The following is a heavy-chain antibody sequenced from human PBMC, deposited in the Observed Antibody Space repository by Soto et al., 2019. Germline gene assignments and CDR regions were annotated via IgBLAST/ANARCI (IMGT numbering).Heavy chain of an antibody. CDR1: GFTFSSYA. Sequence: GGSLRLSCAASGFTFSSYAMSWVRQAPGKGLEWVSAISGSGGSTYYADSLKGRFTISRDNSKNTLYLQMNSLRAEDTAAYYCAAPVGIVVVPAAIRVDVWGQGTTVTVSS. J-gene: IGHJ6*02. CDR3: AAPVGIVVVPAAIRVDV. D-gene: IGHD2-2*02. V-gene: IGHV3-23*01. CDR2: ISGSGGST.